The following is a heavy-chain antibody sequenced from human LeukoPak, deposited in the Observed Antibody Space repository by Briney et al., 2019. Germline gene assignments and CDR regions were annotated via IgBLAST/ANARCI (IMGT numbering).Heavy chain of an antibody. CDR2: ISYSGST. Sequence: SETLSLTCTVSGTSMSGFYWSWIRQPPGKGLEWIGYISYSGSTNSNPSLRSRVTISIDTSKNQFSLKLSSVTAADTAVYYCAKDGRMPSLLWFGELPYYFDYWGQGTLVPVSS. D-gene: IGHD3-10*01. CDR1: GTSMSGFY. J-gene: IGHJ4*02. CDR3: AKDGRMPSLLWFGELPYYFDY. V-gene: IGHV4-59*01.